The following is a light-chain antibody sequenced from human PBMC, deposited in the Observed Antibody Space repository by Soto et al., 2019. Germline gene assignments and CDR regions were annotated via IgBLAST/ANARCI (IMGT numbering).Light chain of an antibody. CDR1: SSDVGGYDY. V-gene: IGLV2-14*01. J-gene: IGLJ1*01. CDR3: ISYASINTYV. Sequence: QSALTQPASASGSPGQSITISCTGTSSDVGGYDYVSWYQQHPGKAPKLMIYDVTNRPSGVSNRFSGSKSGNTASLTISGLQAEDEADYYCISYASINTYVFGTGTKVTVL. CDR2: DVT.